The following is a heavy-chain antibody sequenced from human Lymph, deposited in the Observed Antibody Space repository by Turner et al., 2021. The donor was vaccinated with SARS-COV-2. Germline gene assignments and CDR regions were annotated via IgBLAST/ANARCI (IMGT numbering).Heavy chain of an antibody. Sequence: EVQLVESGGGLIQPGGSLRLSCAASGFTVSSNYMSWVRQAPGKGLEWVSLIYSGGSTLYADSVKGRLTISRDNSKNTLYLQMNSLRADDTAVYYCARVLPYGDYFDFWGQGTLVTVSS. V-gene: IGHV3-53*01. CDR1: GFTVSSNY. J-gene: IGHJ4*02. CDR2: IYSGGST. CDR3: ARVLPYGDYFDF. D-gene: IGHD4-17*01.